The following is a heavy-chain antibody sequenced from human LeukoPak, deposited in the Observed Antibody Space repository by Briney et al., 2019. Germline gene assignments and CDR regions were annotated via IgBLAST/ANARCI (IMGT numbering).Heavy chain of an antibody. D-gene: IGHD3-3*01. V-gene: IGHV3-23*01. CDR1: GFTFSSYA. Sequence: PGGSLRLSCAASGFTFSSYAMSWVRQAPGKGLEWVSAISGSGGSTYYADSVKGRFTISRDNSKNTLYLQMNSLRAEDTAVYYCAKDAMYYDFWSGYYSDYYYGMDVWGQGTTVTVSS. CDR2: ISGSGGST. CDR3: AKDAMYYDFWSGYYSDYYYGMDV. J-gene: IGHJ6*02.